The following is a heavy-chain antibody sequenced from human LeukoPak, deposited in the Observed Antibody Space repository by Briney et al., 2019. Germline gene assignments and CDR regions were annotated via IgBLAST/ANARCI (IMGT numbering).Heavy chain of an antibody. CDR2: INPSGGST. D-gene: IGHD4-23*01. V-gene: IGHV1-46*01. J-gene: IGHJ4*02. Sequence: ASVKVSCTASGYTFTSYYMHWVRQAPGQGLEWMGIINPSGGSTSYAQKFQGRVTITRDKSKSKVYMELSSLRSEDTVVYYCARDNDYGGNSVDLDYWGQGTLVTVSS. CDR3: ARDNDYGGNSVDLDY. CDR1: GYTFTSYY.